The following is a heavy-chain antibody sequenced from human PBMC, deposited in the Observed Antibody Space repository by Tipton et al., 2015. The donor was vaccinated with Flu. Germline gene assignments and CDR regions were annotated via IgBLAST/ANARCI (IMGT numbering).Heavy chain of an antibody. CDR1: GGSISSHY. V-gene: IGHV4-59*11. CDR3: ARGYCSGGNCYNAFDI. D-gene: IGHD2-15*01. CDR2: IYSSGST. Sequence: TLSLTCNVSGGSISSHYWNWIRQPPGKGLEWIVYIYSSGSTNYNPSLKSRATTSVDTSKNQFSLKLSSVTAADTAVYYCARGYCSGGNCYNAFDIWGQGTMVTVSS. J-gene: IGHJ3*02.